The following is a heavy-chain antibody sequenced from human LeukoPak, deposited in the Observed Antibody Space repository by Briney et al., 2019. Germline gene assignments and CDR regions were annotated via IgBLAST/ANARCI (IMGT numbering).Heavy chain of an antibody. J-gene: IGHJ4*02. CDR1: GFTFSSYA. CDR2: ISGSGGST. D-gene: IGHD6-19*01. Sequence: GGSLRLSCAASGFTFSSYAMSWVRQAPGKGLEWVSAISGSGGSTYYADSVKGRFTISRDNAKNSLYLQMNSLRDEDTAVYYCAREPRLAVYWGQGTLVTVSS. V-gene: IGHV3-23*01. CDR3: AREPRLAVY.